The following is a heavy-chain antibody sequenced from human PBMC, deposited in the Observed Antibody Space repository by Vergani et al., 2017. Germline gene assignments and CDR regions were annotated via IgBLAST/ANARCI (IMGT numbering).Heavy chain of an antibody. D-gene: IGHD3-10*01. V-gene: IGHV1-69*02. CDR2: IIPILGIA. J-gene: IGHJ4*02. CDR1: GGTFSSYT. CDR3: ATSLQSGIVPADY. Sequence: QVQLVQSGAEVKKPGSSVKVSCKASGGTFSSYTISWVRQAPGQGLEWMGRIIPILGIANYAQKFQGRVTITADKSTSTAYMELSSLRSEDTAVYYCATSLQSGIVPADYWGQGTLVTVSS.